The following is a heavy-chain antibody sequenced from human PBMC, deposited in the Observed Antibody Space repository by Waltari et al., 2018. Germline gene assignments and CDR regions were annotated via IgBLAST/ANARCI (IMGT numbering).Heavy chain of an antibody. D-gene: IGHD3-22*01. CDR1: GFTFDDYT. CDR3: AKDMGPSRYDSSGYFDY. V-gene: IGHV3-43*01. J-gene: IGHJ4*02. CDR2: FSWDGGST. Sequence: EVQLVESGGVVVQPGGSLRLSCAASGFTFDDYTMHWVRQAPGKGLEWVSLFSWDGGSTYYADSVKGRFTISRDNSKNSLYLQMNSLRTEDTAWYDCAKDMGPSRYDSSGYFDYWGQGTLFTVSS.